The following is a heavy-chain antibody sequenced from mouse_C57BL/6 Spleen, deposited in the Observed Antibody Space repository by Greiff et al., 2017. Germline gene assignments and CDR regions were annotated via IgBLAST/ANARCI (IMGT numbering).Heavy chain of an antibody. V-gene: IGHV3-6*01. Sequence: EVQVVESGPGLVKPSQSLSLTCSVTGYSITSGYYWNWIRQFPGNKLEWMGYISYDGSNNYNPSLKNRISITRDTSKNQFFLKLNSVTTEDTATYYCARDKVDAMDYWGQGTSVTVSS. CDR1: GYSITSGYY. D-gene: IGHD1-1*01. CDR3: ARDKVDAMDY. CDR2: ISYDGSN. J-gene: IGHJ4*01.